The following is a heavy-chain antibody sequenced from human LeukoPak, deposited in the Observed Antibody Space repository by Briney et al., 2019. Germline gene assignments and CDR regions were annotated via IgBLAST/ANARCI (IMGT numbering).Heavy chain of an antibody. Sequence: PGGSLRLSCATSGFTFSTYAMSWVRQAPGKGLEWVSTISDTGGSTYYTDSVKGRFTISRDNSKNTLYLQMNSLRAEDTAVYYCAKGRANVQFDYWGQGTLVTVSS. J-gene: IGHJ4*02. CDR2: ISDTGGST. CDR3: AKGRANVQFDY. CDR1: GFTFSTYA. V-gene: IGHV3-23*01.